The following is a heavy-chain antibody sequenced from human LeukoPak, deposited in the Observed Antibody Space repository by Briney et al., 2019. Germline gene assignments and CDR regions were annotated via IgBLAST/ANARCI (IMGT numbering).Heavy chain of an antibody. CDR2: INHSGST. Sequence: PSETLSLTCAVYGGSFSGYYWSWIRQPPGKGLEWIGEINHSGSTNYNPSLKSRVTISVDTSKNQFSLKLSSVTAADTAVYYCVRGGRWPVRGGAPSDIWGQGTMVTVSS. CDR1: GGSFSGYY. CDR3: VRGGRWPVRGGAPSDI. J-gene: IGHJ3*02. D-gene: IGHD3-10*01. V-gene: IGHV4-34*01.